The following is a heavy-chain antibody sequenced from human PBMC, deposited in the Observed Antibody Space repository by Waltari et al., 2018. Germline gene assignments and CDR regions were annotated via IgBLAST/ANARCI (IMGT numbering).Heavy chain of an antibody. D-gene: IGHD5-12*01. J-gene: IGHJ5*02. CDR1: GGPISSSNYY. Sequence: QLQLQESGPGLVKPSETLSPTCTVSGGPISSSNYYWGWIRQTPGRGLEWIGNIYYGGGTYYSGSTYYKSTLKSRVTISGDTSKNQFSLKLTSVTAADTAVYYCARHWKKSGYRFDPWGQGTLVTVSS. CDR2: IYYGGGTYYSGST. V-gene: IGHV4-39*01. CDR3: ARHWKKSGYRFDP.